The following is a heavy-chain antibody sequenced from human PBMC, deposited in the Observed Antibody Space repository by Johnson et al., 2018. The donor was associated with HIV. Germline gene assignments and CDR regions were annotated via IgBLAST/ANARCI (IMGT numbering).Heavy chain of an antibody. J-gene: IGHJ3*02. CDR1: GVTFRNYW. Sequence: QVQLVESGGGLVQPGGSLRLSCAASGVTFRNYWVHWVRQAPGKGLEWMAFISYNEDKKYYADSVKGRFTISRDNSKNILYLQMNSLRAEDTAVYYCAKSPGKDHGGNSGAFHIWGQGTMVTVSS. CDR2: ISYNEDKK. D-gene: IGHD4-23*01. CDR3: AKSPGKDHGGNSGAFHI. V-gene: IGHV3-30*18.